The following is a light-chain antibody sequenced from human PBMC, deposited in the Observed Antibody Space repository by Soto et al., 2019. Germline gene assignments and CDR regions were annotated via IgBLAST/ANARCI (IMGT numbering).Light chain of an antibody. CDR3: QSYDSSPGGNYV. J-gene: IGLJ1*01. V-gene: IGLV1-40*01. CDR2: GST. CDR1: SSNIGAGYD. Sequence: QSVLSQPPSVSGAPGQRVTISCTGSSSNIGAGYDAHWFQQVPGTAPKLLIYGSTNRPSGVPDRFSGSKSGTSASLAITGLQAEDEADYYCQSYDSSPGGNYVFGTGTKVTVL.